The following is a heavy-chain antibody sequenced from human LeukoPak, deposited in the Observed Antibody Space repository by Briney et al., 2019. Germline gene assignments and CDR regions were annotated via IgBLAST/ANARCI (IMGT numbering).Heavy chain of an antibody. J-gene: IGHJ3*02. CDR1: GFTFSSYS. D-gene: IGHD3-9*01. V-gene: IGHV3-21*01. CDR2: ISSSSSYI. Sequence: PGGSLRLSCAASGFTFSSYSMNWVRQAPGKGLEWVSSISSSSSYIYYADSVKGRFTISRDNAKNSLYLQMNSLRAEDTAVYCCARVLRYSDWLPDAFDIWGQGTMVTVSS. CDR3: ARVLRYSDWLPDAFDI.